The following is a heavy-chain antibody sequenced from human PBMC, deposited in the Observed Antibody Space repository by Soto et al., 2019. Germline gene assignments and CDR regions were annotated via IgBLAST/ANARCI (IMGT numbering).Heavy chain of an antibody. D-gene: IGHD5-12*01. Sequence: SVKVSCKASGGTFSSYAISWVRQAPGQGLEWMGGIIPIFGTANYAQKFQGRVTITADESTSTAYMELSSLRSEDTAVYYCAREWLRSAHYYYYYGMDVWGQGTTVTVSS. V-gene: IGHV1-69*13. CDR3: AREWLRSAHYYYYYGMDV. CDR2: IIPIFGTA. J-gene: IGHJ6*02. CDR1: GGTFSSYA.